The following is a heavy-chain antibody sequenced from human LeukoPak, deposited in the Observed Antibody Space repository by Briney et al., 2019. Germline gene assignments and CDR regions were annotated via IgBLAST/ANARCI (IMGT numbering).Heavy chain of an antibody. V-gene: IGHV1-2*02. J-gene: IGHJ3*02. Sequence: ASVKVSCKASGYTFTDYYIHWVRQAPGQGLEWMGWINPNSGGTNYAQKFQGRVTMTRDTSISTAYMELSRLRSDDTAVYYCASYYDSSGYPFRLDAFDIWGQGTMVTVSS. D-gene: IGHD3-22*01. CDR3: ASYYDSSGYPFRLDAFDI. CDR1: GYTFTDYY. CDR2: INPNSGGT.